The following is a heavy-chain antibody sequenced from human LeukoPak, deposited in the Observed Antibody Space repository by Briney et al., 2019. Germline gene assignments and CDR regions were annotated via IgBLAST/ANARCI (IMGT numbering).Heavy chain of an antibody. D-gene: IGHD6-13*01. CDR1: GYSFTSYW. CDR3: ARRGSSWYSAFDI. V-gene: IGHV5-51*01. J-gene: IGHJ3*02. Sequence: GESLKISCKGSGYSFTSYWIGWVRQMPGKGLGWMGIIYPGDSDTRYSPSFQGQITISADKSISTAYLQWSSLKASDTAMYYCARRGSSWYSAFDIWGQGTMVTVSS. CDR2: IYPGDSDT.